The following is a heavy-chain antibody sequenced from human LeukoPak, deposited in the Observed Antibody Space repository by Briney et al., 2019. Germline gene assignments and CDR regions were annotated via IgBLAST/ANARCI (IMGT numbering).Heavy chain of an antibody. CDR2: VNPNSGDT. V-gene: IGHV1-2*02. CDR3: TKETINGVNPGEY. Sequence: ASVRVSCKASGYTFTGYYMHWVRQAPGQGLEWMGWVNPNSGDTNYAQKLQGRVTMTKDTSISIAYMELGRLRSDDTAVYYCTKETINGVNPGEYWGQGTLVTVSS. J-gene: IGHJ4*02. D-gene: IGHD4-23*01. CDR1: GYTFTGYY.